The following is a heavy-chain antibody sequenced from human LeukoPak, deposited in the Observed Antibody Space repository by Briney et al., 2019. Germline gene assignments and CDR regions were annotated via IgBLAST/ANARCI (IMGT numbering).Heavy chain of an antibody. V-gene: IGHV3-21*01. CDR1: GFTFSSYS. D-gene: IGHD3-10*01. CDR3: ARDHSNVLLWFGELLDY. CDR2: ISSSSSYI. J-gene: IGHJ4*02. Sequence: GGSLRLSCAASGFTFSSYSMTWVRQAPGKGLEWVSSISSSSSYIYYADSVKGRFTISRDNAKNSLYLQMNSLRAEDTAVYYCARDHSNVLLWFGELLDYWGQGTLVTVSS.